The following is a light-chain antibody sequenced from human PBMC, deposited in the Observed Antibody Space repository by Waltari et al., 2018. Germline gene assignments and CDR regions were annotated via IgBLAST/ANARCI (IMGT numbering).Light chain of an antibody. CDR1: QTIATN. V-gene: IGKV3-15*01. Sequence: EIVMTQSPGTLSVSPGNRATLSCRASQTIATNLAWYQQKPGQAPRLLIYGAFSRATGTPASSSGSESETPFTLTISSLQSDDSAVYYCQQYNKWPRTFGQGTRVEIK. J-gene: IGKJ1*01. CDR2: GAF. CDR3: QQYNKWPRT.